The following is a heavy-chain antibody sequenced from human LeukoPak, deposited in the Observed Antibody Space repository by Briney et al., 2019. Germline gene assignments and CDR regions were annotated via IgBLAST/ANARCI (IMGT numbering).Heavy chain of an antibody. CDR2: IRSKANSYAT. D-gene: IGHD3-22*01. J-gene: IGHJ3*02. V-gene: IGHV3-73*01. Sequence: PGGSLRLSCAASGFTFSGSPMHWVRQASGRGLEWVGRIRSKANSYATAYAASVKGRFTISRDDSKNTAYLQMNSLKTEDTAVYYCTRRRSYNDSSDYYGNDAFDIWGQGRVVTVS. CDR1: GFTFSGSP. CDR3: TRRRSYNDSSDYYGNDAFDI.